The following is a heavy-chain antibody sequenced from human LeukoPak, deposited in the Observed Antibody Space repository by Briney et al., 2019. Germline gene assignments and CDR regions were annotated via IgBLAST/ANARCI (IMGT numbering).Heavy chain of an antibody. D-gene: IGHD3-22*01. CDR3: ARVSSGSTHEVDY. CDR2: IYYSGST. V-gene: IGHV4-31*03. CDR1: GHSISSGAYY. J-gene: IGHJ4*02. Sequence: PSQTLSLTCTVSGHSISSGAYYWTWLRQHPGKGVEWIGYIYYSGSTYYNPSLNSRVTISVDTSKNQFSLKLSSVTAADTAVYYCARVSSGSTHEVDYWGQGTLVTVSS.